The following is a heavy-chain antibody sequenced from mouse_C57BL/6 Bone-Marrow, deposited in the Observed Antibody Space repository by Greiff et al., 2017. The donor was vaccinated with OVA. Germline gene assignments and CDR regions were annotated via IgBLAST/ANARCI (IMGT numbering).Heavy chain of an antibody. CDR2: IYPGSGST. Sequence: QVQLQQSGAELVKPGASVKMSCKASGYTFTSYWITWVKQRPGQGLEWIGDIYPGSGSTNYNEKFKSKATLTVDTSTRTAYMRLSSLKSEDSAVYYCARRPGSHYFDYWGQGTTLTVSS. V-gene: IGHV1-55*01. CDR1: GYTFTSYW. D-gene: IGHD1-1*01. J-gene: IGHJ2*01. CDR3: ARRPGSHYFDY.